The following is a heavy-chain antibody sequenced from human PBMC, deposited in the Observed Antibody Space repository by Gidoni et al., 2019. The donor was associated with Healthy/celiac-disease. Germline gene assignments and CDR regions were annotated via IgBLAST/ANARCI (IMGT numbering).Heavy chain of an antibody. Sequence: QVQLVESGGGVVQPGRSLRLSCAASGFTFSSYGMHWVRQAPGKGLEWVAVISYDGSNKYYADSVKGRFTISRDNSKNTLYLQMNSLRAEDTAVYYCAKDLYLGIAARPNAFDIWGQGTMVTVSS. CDR1: GFTFSSYG. D-gene: IGHD6-6*01. J-gene: IGHJ3*02. CDR2: ISYDGSNK. V-gene: IGHV3-30*18. CDR3: AKDLYLGIAARPNAFDI.